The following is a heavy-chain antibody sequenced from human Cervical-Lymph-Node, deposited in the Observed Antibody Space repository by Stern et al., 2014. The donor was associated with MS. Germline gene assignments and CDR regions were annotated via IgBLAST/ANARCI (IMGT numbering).Heavy chain of an antibody. V-gene: IGHV3-7*01. D-gene: IGHD3-22*01. CDR2: IKQDGSEK. Sequence: DVQLVESGGGLVQPGGALRLPRAASGFTFSRYWMSWVRQAPGNGLGWVANIKQDGSEKYYVDSVKGRFTISRDNAKKSLYLQMNSLRAEDTAVYYCARPNLPTYYYDSSGSYDYWGQGTLVTVSS. CDR3: ARPNLPTYYYDSSGSYDY. J-gene: IGHJ4*02. CDR1: GFTFSRYW.